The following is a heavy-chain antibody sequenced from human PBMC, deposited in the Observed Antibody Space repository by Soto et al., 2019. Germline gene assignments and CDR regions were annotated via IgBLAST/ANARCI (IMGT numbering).Heavy chain of an antibody. CDR3: ARFALLRGIY. CDR2: INHSGST. CDR1: GGSFSGYY. Sequence: PSETLSLTCAVYGGSFSGYYWSWIRQPPGKGLEWIGEINHSGSTNYNPSLKSRVTISVDTSKNQFSLKLSSVTAADTAVYYCARFALLRGIYWGQGTLVTVAS. D-gene: IGHD3-16*01. J-gene: IGHJ4*02. V-gene: IGHV4-34*01.